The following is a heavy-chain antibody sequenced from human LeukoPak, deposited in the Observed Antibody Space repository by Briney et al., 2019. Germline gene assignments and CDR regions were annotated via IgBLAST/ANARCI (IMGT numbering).Heavy chain of an antibody. D-gene: IGHD6-6*01. J-gene: IGHJ6*02. CDR2: IYYSGST. CDR3: ARGRSSSSSLFYYYYYGMDV. V-gene: IGHV4-39*01. CDR1: GGSISSSSYY. Sequence: SETLSLTCTVSGGSISSSSYYWGWIRQPPGKGLEWIGSIYYSGSTYYNPSLKSRDTISVDTSKNQFSLKLSSVTAADTAVYYCARGRSSSSSLFYYYYYGMDVWGQGTTVTVSS.